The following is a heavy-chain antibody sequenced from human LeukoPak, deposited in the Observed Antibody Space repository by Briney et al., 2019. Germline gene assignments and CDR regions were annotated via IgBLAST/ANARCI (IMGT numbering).Heavy chain of an antibody. CDR1: GGSIGDTTYY. CDR2: IYYSGNT. J-gene: IGHJ4*02. D-gene: IGHD2-15*01. V-gene: IGHV4-39*07. Sequence: SETLSLTCTVSGGSIGDTTYYWGWIRQSPGKGLEWFGSIYYSGNTYYNPSLKSRVTISVDRSKNQFSLKLTSVTAADTAVYYCTKDPGYCSGGSCSDFDYWGQGTLVTVSS. CDR3: TKDPGYCSGGSCSDFDY.